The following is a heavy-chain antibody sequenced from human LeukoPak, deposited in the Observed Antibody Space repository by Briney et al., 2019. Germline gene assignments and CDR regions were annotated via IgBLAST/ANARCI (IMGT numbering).Heavy chain of an antibody. CDR1: GYTFTSYY. D-gene: IGHD2-2*01. Sequence: ASVKVSCKASGYTFTSYYMHWVRQAPGQGLEWMGIINPSGGSTSYAQKFQGRVTMTRDTSTSTVYMELSSQGSEDTAVYYCARDTPSYCSSTSCYQPTSSALDYWGQGTLVTVSS. CDR2: INPSGGST. CDR3: ARDTPSYCSSTSCYQPTSSALDY. J-gene: IGHJ4*02. V-gene: IGHV1-46*01.